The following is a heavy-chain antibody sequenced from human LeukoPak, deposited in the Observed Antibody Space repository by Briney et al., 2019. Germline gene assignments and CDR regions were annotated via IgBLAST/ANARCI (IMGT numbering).Heavy chain of an antibody. D-gene: IGHD6-13*01. V-gene: IGHV1-2*06. CDR3: ARDRQLIPEYSDY. CDR1: GYTFTGYY. Sequence: ASVKVSCKASGYTFTGYYVQWERQAPGRWLELMGRINPNSGGTNYAQKFQGRVTMTRDTSISTAYMELSRLRSDDTAVYYCARDRQLIPEYSDYWGQGTLVTVSS. J-gene: IGHJ4*02. CDR2: INPNSGGT.